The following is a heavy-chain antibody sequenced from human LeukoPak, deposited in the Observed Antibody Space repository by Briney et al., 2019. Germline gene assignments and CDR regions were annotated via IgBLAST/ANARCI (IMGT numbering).Heavy chain of an antibody. V-gene: IGHV3-30*02. Sequence: RTGGSLRLSCAASGFTFSSYGMHWVRQAPGKGLEWVAFIRYDGSNKYYADSVKGRFTISRDNSKNTLYLQMNSLRAEDTAVYYCSATYYYDSSGYYYFDYWGQGTLVTVSS. CDR3: SATYYYDSSGYYYFDY. J-gene: IGHJ4*02. CDR2: IRYDGSNK. CDR1: GFTFSSYG. D-gene: IGHD3-22*01.